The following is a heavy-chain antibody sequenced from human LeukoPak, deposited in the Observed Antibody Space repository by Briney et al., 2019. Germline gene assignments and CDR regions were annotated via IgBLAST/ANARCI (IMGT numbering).Heavy chain of an antibody. Sequence: SETLSLTCTVSGGSISSSSYYWGWIRQPPGKGLEWIGSIYYSGSTYYNPSLKSRVTISVDTSKNQFSLKLSSVTASDTAVYYCTELRNGYYFLYYWGQGTLVTVSS. V-gene: IGHV4-39*01. J-gene: IGHJ4*02. D-gene: IGHD3-22*01. CDR1: GGSISSSSYY. CDR3: TELRNGYYFLYY. CDR2: IYYSGST.